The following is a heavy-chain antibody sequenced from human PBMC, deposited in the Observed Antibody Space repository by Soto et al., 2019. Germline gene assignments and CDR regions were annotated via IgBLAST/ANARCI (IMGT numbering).Heavy chain of an antibody. D-gene: IGHD2-15*01. Sequence: PGGSLRLSCAASGFTFSSYAMSWVRQAPGKGLEWVSAISGSGGSTYYADSVKGRFTISRDNSKNTLYLQMNSLRAEDTAVYYCAAHLVGPLGYCSGGSCYPPDPWGQGTLVTVSS. CDR2: ISGSGGST. J-gene: IGHJ5*02. CDR1: GFTFSSYA. V-gene: IGHV3-23*01. CDR3: AAHLVGPLGYCSGGSCYPPDP.